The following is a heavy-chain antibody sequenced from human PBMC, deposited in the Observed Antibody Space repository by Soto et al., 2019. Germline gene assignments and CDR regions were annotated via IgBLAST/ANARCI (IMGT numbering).Heavy chain of an antibody. J-gene: IGHJ5*02. Sequence: GASVKVSCKASGYTFTSYDINWVRQATGQGLEWMGWMNPNSGNTGYAQKFQGRVTMTRNTSISTAYMELSSLRSEDTAVYYCARGDLLVRGVIIPRGVDPWGQGTLVTVSS. D-gene: IGHD3-10*01. CDR1: GYTFTSYD. V-gene: IGHV1-8*01. CDR3: ARGDLLVRGVIIPRGVDP. CDR2: MNPNSGNT.